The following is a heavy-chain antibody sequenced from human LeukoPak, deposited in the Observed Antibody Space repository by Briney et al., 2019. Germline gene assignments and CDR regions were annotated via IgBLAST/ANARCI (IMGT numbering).Heavy chain of an antibody. V-gene: IGHV4-59*01. Sequence: SETLSLTCAVYGGSFSGYYWSWIRQPPGKGLEWIGYIYYSGSTNYNPSLKSRVTISVDTSKNQFSLKLSSVTAADTAMYYCAKYFHAFDIWGQGTMVTVSS. CDR2: IYYSGST. CDR3: AKYFHAFDI. J-gene: IGHJ3*02. D-gene: IGHD2/OR15-2a*01. CDR1: GGSFSGYY.